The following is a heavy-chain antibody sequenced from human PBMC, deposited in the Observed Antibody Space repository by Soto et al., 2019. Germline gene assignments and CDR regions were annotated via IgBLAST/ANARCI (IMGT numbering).Heavy chain of an antibody. J-gene: IGHJ6*02. Sequence: GGSLRLPCAASGSTYSSYAMSGVRQAPGKGLELVSAISGSGGSTYYADSVKGRFTISRDNSKNTLYLQMNSLRAEDTAVYYCANLSVAGTGFLNYYYYYGMDVLGQGTTVTVSS. V-gene: IGHV3-23*01. CDR2: ISGSGGST. CDR1: GSTYSSYA. CDR3: ANLSVAGTGFLNYYYYYGMDV. D-gene: IGHD6-19*01.